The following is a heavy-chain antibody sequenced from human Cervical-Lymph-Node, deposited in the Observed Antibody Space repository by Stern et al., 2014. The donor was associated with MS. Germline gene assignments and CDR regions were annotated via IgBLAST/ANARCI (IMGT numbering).Heavy chain of an antibody. CDR3: ARTTLGDWYFDL. J-gene: IGHJ2*01. D-gene: IGHD4-23*01. V-gene: IGHV2-70*13. Sequence: HVTLRESGPALVEPTQTVTLTCTLSGFSLSTSGMCVSWIRQPPGKALEWLGLIDWDDEKYYSTSLKTRLTISKDTSNHQVVLTMTNMDPVDTATYYCARTTLGDWYFDLWGRGTLVTVSS. CDR2: IDWDDEK. CDR1: GFSLSTSGMC.